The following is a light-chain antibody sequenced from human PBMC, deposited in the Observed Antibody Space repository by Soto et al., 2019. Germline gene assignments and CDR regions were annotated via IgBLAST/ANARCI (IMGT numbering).Light chain of an antibody. CDR3: QEYNSWRGEWT. CDR1: QSINIW. J-gene: IGKJ1*01. Sequence: DIQMTQSPSTLSASVGDRVTITCRASQSINIWLAWYQQKAGKAPKLLIYDASTLESGVPSRFSGSGSRTEFTLTISSLQPDDFETYYCQEYNSWRGEWTFGQGTKVEI. CDR2: DAS. V-gene: IGKV1-5*01.